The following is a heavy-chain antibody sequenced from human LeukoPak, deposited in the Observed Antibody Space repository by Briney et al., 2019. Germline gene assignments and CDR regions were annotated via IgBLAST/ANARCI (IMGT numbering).Heavy chain of an antibody. V-gene: IGHV4-59*01. J-gene: IGHJ4*02. CDR1: GGSISSYY. D-gene: IGHD6-19*01. Sequence: TTSETLSLTCTVSGGSISSYYWSWIRQPPGKGLEWIGYIYYSGSTNYNPSLKSRVTISVDTSKNQFSLKLSSVTAADTAVYYCARDLQAVAGYFDYWGQGTLDTVSS. CDR3: ARDLQAVAGYFDY. CDR2: IYYSGST.